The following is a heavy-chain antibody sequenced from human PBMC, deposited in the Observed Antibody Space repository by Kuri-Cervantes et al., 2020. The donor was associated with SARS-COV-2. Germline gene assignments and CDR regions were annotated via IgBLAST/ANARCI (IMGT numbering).Heavy chain of an antibody. CDR2: INPDGSYT. V-gene: IGHV3-74*01. CDR1: GFTFSGHW. D-gene: IGHD1-1*01. J-gene: IGHJ4*02. CDR3: VRDGDHWNFDY. Sequence: GESLKISCAASGFTFSGHWIHWVRQAPGKGLEWVSRINPDGSYTNNADSVKGRFTLSRDNAKNMLSLQMNSLRAEDTAVYYCVRDGDHWNFDYWGQGTLVTVSS.